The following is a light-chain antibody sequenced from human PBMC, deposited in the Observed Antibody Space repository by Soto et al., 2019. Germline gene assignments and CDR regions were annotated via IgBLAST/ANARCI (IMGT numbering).Light chain of an antibody. CDR3: QAYDYSLTAVV. V-gene: IGLV1-40*01. J-gene: IGLJ3*02. CDR1: NSNLGAGYD. CDR2: GNR. Sequence: QSVLTQPPSVSGAPGQRVTISCTGNNSNLGAGYDVHWYQQLPGAAPKLVVFGNRNRSSGVPERFSGSKSGTSASLAITGLQAEDEADYYCQAYDYSLTAVVFGGGTQLTVL.